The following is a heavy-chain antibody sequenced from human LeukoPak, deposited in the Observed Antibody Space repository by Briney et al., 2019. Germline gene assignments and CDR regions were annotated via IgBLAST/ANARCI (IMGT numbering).Heavy chain of an antibody. CDR2: ISSSSGTI. D-gene: IGHD2-2*01. Sequence: GGSLRLSCATSGFTFSSYSMNWVRQAPGKGLEWVSYISSSSGTIYYANSVKGRFTISRDNAKNSLSLQMNSLRAEDTAVYYCAREGHCSTTSCALDAIEIWGQGTLVVVSS. V-gene: IGHV3-48*01. J-gene: IGHJ3*02. CDR1: GFTFSSYS. CDR3: AREGHCSTTSCALDAIEI.